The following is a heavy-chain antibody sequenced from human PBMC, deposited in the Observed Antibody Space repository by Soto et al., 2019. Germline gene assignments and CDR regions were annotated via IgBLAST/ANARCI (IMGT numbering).Heavy chain of an antibody. V-gene: IGHV1-69*13. CDR3: ARVLNYYDNSGYHPGKRAFDI. Sequence: SVKVSCKASGGTFCSYAVSWVRQAPGQGLEWMGGVIPIFGTANYAQKFQGRVTITADESTSTAYMGLSSLRSEDTAVYYCARVLNYYDNSGYHPGKRAFDIWGQGTMVTVSS. CDR1: GGTFCSYA. J-gene: IGHJ3*02. CDR2: VIPIFGTA. D-gene: IGHD3-22*01.